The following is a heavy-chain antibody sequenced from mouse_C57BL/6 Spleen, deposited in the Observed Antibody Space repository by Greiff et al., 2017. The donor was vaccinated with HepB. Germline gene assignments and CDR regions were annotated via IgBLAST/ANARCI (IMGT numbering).Heavy chain of an antibody. Sequence: QVQLQQPGAELVRPGSSVKLSCKASGYTFTSYWMDWVKQRPGQGLEWIGNIYPSDSETHYNQKFKDKATLTVDKSSSTAYMQLSSLTSEDSAVYYCASGGSSGYVLHYYAMDYWGQGTSVTVSS. CDR2: IYPSDSET. V-gene: IGHV1-61*01. CDR3: ASGGSSGYVLHYYAMDY. J-gene: IGHJ4*01. D-gene: IGHD3-2*02. CDR1: GYTFTSYW.